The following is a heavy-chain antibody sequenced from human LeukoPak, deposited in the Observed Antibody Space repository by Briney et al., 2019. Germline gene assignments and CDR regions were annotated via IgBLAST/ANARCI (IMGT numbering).Heavy chain of an antibody. V-gene: IGHV3-15*01. CDR2: IKRETDGGTV. Sequence: GGSLRLSCAASGFTLNNAWMSWVRQAPGKGLEWLVRIKRETDGGTVDYAAPVKGRFTISRDDSRNTLYLQMDSLKIEDTAVYCCTTDRYYDNSELQFQHWGQGTLVTVSS. D-gene: IGHD3-22*01. J-gene: IGHJ1*01. CDR3: TTDRYYDNSELQFQH. CDR1: GFTLNNAW.